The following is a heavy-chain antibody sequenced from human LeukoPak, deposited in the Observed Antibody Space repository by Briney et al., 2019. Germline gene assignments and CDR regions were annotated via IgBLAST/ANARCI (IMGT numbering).Heavy chain of an antibody. V-gene: IGHV4-61*08. D-gene: IGHD3-9*01. CDR2: IYYSGST. Sequence: PSETLSLTCTVSGGSISSGGYYWSWIRQPPGKGLEWIGYIYYSGSTNYNPSLKSRVTISVDTSKNQFSLKLSSVTAADTAVYYCARDPEKAGILTGYKGVGWFDPWGQGTLVTVSS. J-gene: IGHJ5*02. CDR1: GGSISSGGYY. CDR3: ARDPEKAGILTGYKGVGWFDP.